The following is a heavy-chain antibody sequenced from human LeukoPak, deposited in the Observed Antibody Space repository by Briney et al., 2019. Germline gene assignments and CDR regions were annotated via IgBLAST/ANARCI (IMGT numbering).Heavy chain of an antibody. D-gene: IGHD3-10*01. Sequence: ASVKVSCKASGYTFTDYYIHWVRQAPGQGLEWMGWINPNTGGANYAQKFQGRVTMTRDTSISTAYMELSRLRSDDTAVYYCARDEKNILLWFGQFVWGQGTLVTVSS. V-gene: IGHV1-2*02. CDR1: GYTFTDYY. CDR3: ARDEKNILLWFGQFV. CDR2: INPNTGGA. J-gene: IGHJ4*02.